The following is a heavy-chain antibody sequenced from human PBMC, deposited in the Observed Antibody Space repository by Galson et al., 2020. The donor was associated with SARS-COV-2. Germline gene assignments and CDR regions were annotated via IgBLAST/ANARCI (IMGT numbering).Heavy chain of an antibody. CDR2: TYYRSKWYN. CDR3: ARGHEKEGGIVVVTHPYDAFDI. CDR1: GDSVSSNSAA. V-gene: IGHV6-1*01. J-gene: IGHJ3*02. Sequence: SQTLSLTCAISGDSVSSNSAAWNWIRQSPSRGLEWLGRTYYRSKWYNDYAVSVKSRITINPDTSKNQFSLQLNSVTPEDTAVYYCARGHEKEGGIVVVTHPYDAFDIWGQGTMVTVSS. D-gene: IGHD3-22*01.